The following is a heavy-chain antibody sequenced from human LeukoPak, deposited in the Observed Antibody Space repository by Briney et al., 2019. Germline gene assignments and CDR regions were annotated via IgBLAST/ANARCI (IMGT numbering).Heavy chain of an antibody. CDR1: GGSISSGDYY. J-gene: IGHJ3*02. CDR2: IYYSGSA. Sequence: SETLSLTCTVSGGSISSGDYYWSWIRQPPGKGLEWIGYIYYSGSAYYNPSLKSRVTISVDTSKNQFSLKLSSVTAADTAVYYCARGSVPYYYDSSGYYDAFDIWGQGTMVTVSS. V-gene: IGHV4-30-4*08. D-gene: IGHD3-22*01. CDR3: ARGSVPYYYDSSGYYDAFDI.